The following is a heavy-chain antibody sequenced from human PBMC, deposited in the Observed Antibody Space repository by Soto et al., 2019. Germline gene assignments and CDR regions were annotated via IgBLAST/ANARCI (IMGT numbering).Heavy chain of an antibody. V-gene: IGHV1-69*02. CDR2: IIPILAIA. Sequence: QVQLVQSGAEVKKPGSSVKVSCKASGGTFSSYTISWVRQAPGQGLELMGRIIPILAIATYAQKFQGRVTSTAEKSTSTAYIELSSLRSEDTAVYYCARGRDGVALASDYWGQGTLVTVSS. CDR1: GGTFSSYT. J-gene: IGHJ4*02. CDR3: ARGRDGVALASDY. D-gene: IGHD6-19*01.